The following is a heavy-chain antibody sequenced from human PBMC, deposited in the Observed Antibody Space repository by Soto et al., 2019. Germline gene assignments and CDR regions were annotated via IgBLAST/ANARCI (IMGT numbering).Heavy chain of an antibody. J-gene: IGHJ6*02. CDR3: ARESGDIVVVPAATEDYGMDV. D-gene: IGHD2-2*01. V-gene: IGHV1-3*01. CDR2: INAGNGNT. Sequence: SGAAVKKPGASVKVSCKASGNTFSSYTMHWVRQAPGQRLEWMGWINAGNGNTKYSQTFQARVTITRDTTASTAYMELSSLRSEDTAVYYCARESGDIVVVPAATEDYGMDVWGQGTTVTVSS. CDR1: GNTFSSYT.